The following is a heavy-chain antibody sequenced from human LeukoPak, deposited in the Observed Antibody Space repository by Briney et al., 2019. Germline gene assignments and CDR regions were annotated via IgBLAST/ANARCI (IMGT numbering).Heavy chain of an antibody. CDR1: GFTFSYHW. D-gene: IGHD6-19*01. CDR2: ISSSSSTI. V-gene: IGHV3-48*02. Sequence: GGSLTLSCAASGFTFSYHWMTWVRQAPGKGLEWVSYISSSSSTIYYADSVKGRFTISRDNAKNSLYLQMNSLRDEDTAVYYCARDSTWLEYYFDYWGQGTLVTVSS. CDR3: ARDSTWLEYYFDY. J-gene: IGHJ4*02.